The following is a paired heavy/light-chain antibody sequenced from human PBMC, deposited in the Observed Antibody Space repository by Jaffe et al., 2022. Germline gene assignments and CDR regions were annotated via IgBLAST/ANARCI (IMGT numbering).Light chain of an antibody. CDR3: SSYAGSNLVV. J-gene: IGLJ2*01. CDR1: SSDVGGYNY. CDR2: EVS. V-gene: IGLV2-8*01. Sequence: QSALTQPPSASGSPGQSVTISCTGTSSDVGGYNYVSWYQQHPGKAPKLIIYEVSKRPSGVPDRFSGSKSGNTASLTVSGLQAEDEADYYCSSYAGSNLVVFGGGTKVTVL.
Heavy chain of an antibody. CDR1: GFSLDTSGVA. J-gene: IGHJ4*02. V-gene: IGHV2-5*02. CDR2: IYWDDDK. Sequence: QITLKESGPTLVKPTQTLTLTCTFSGFSLDTSGVAVGWIRQPPGKALEWLALIYWDDDKRYSPSLRNRLTITKDTSKNQVVLTMTNMDPVDTATYYCAHRPVVTTYVYFDYWGQGTLVTVSS. CDR3: AHRPVVTTYVYFDY. D-gene: IGHD2-21*02.